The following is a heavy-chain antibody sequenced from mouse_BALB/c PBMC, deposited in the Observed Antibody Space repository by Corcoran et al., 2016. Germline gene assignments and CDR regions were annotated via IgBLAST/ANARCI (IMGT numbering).Heavy chain of an antibody. CDR3: ARNWDWFSDV. V-gene: IGHV1-9*01. Sequence: QVQLQQSGAELMKPGASVKISCKATGYTFSRYWIEWVKQRPGHGLEWIGEIFPGSGSTNYNEKFKGNATFTADTSSNTAYMQLSSLTSEDSAVYNCARNWDWFSDVWGAGTTVTVSS. D-gene: IGHD4-1*01. CDR1: GYTFSRYW. J-gene: IGHJ1*01. CDR2: IFPGSGST.